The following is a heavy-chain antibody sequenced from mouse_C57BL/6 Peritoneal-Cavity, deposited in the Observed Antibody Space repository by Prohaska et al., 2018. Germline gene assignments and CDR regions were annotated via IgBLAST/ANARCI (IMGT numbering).Heavy chain of an antibody. CDR3: ARVHGSAWFSY. J-gene: IGHJ3*01. Sequence: EVQLVVSGGGLVKPGGSLKLSCAASGFTFTDYGMHWVRQAPEKGLEWVAYISSGSSTIYDADTVKGRFTISRDNAKNTLFLQMTSLRSKDTAMYYCARVHGSAWFSYWGQGTLVTVSA. D-gene: IGHD2-2*01. CDR2: ISSGSSTI. V-gene: IGHV5-17*01. CDR1: GFTFTDYG.